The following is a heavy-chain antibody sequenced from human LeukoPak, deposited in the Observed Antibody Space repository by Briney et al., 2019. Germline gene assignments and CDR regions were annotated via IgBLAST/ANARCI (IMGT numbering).Heavy chain of an antibody. J-gene: IGHJ4*02. D-gene: IGHD1-26*01. CDR3: ARQGVVGATGFDF. CDR1: GYTFTGYY. Sequence: ASVKVSCKASGYTFTGYYMHWVRQAPGQGLEWMGWINPNSGGTNYAQKFQGRVTMTRDTSISTAYMELSRLRSDDTAVYYCARQGVVGATGFDFWGQGILVTVSS. CDR2: INPNSGGT. V-gene: IGHV1-2*02.